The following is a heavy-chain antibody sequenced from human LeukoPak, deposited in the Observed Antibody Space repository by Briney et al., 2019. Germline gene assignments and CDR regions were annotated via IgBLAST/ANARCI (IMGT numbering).Heavy chain of an antibody. J-gene: IGHJ5*02. CDR1: GYSISSDYC. CDR2: IHHSGRT. D-gene: IGHD1-26*01. Sequence: SETLSLTCTVSGYSISSDYCWGWIRQPPGKGLEWIGSIHHSGRTYYNPSLKSRVTISVDTSKNQFSLKLSSVTAADTAVYYCARLLRSFFLSWFDPWGQGTLVTVSS. V-gene: IGHV4-38-2*02. CDR3: ARLLRSFFLSWFDP.